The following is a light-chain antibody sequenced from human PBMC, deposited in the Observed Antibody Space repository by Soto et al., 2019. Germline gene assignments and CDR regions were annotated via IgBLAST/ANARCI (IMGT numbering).Light chain of an antibody. Sequence: EIVMTQSPATLCVSPGERATLSCRASQSVSSNLAWYQQKPGQAPRLLIYGASTRATGIPARFSGSGSGTEFTLTIGSLQPEDFAVYYCQQYNNWPPFTFGPGTKVDIK. V-gene: IGKV3-15*01. CDR3: QQYNNWPPFT. J-gene: IGKJ3*01. CDR1: QSVSSN. CDR2: GAS.